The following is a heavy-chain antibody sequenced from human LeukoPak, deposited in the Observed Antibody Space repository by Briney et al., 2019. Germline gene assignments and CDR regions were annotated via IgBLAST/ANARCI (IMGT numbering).Heavy chain of an antibody. J-gene: IGHJ4*02. CDR1: GYSLGKNYY. D-gene: IGHD3-3*01. V-gene: IGHV4-38-2*01. Sequence: SETLSLTCAVSGYSLGKNYYWGWIRQSPGKGLEWIGRIYGRASTSYNPSLMNRVTMSVDTSKNHFSLQLTSVTAADTAVYYCARYDSRGSASTKFDYWGPGIQVTVPS. CDR2: IYGRAST. CDR3: ARYDSRGSASTKFDY.